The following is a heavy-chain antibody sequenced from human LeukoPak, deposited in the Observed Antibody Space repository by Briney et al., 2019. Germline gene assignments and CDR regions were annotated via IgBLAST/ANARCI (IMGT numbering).Heavy chain of an antibody. CDR2: INPDGTEK. Sequence: GGSLRLSCAVSGLTFSIYWMCWVRQTPGKGLEWVANINPDGTEKYYVDSVKGRFTISRENAKNSLYLQMNSPRAEDTAVYYCVRGHHGLEIWGQGTMVTVSS. CDR3: VRGHHGLEI. V-gene: IGHV3-7*01. J-gene: IGHJ3*02. CDR1: GLTFSIYW.